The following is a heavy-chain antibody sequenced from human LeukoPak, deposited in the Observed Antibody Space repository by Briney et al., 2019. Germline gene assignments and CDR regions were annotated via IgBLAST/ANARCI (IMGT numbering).Heavy chain of an antibody. D-gene: IGHD6-19*01. Sequence: GGSLRLSCAASGFTFSNAWMSWVREAPGKGVEWVGRIKSKTEGSTTDYAAAVKGRFRISREDKKNTLYLQMNSLKTEDTAVYYCTTAPGIAVAGTFPRFDYWGQGTLVTVSS. J-gene: IGHJ4*02. V-gene: IGHV3-15*01. CDR1: GFTFSNAW. CDR2: IKSKTEGSTT. CDR3: TTAPGIAVAGTFPRFDY.